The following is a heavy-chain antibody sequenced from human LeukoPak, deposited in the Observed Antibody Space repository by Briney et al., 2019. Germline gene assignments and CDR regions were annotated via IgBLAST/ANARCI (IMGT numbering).Heavy chain of an antibody. Sequence: GASVKVSCKVSGYTLTELSMHWVRQAPGKGLEWMGGFDPEDGETIYAQKFQGRVTMTEDTSTDTAYMELSSLRSEDTAVYYCATDPPIAAATKNYYFDYWGQGTLVTVSS. V-gene: IGHV1-24*01. CDR1: GYTLTELS. J-gene: IGHJ4*02. CDR2: FDPEDGET. CDR3: ATDPPIAAATKNYYFDY. D-gene: IGHD6-13*01.